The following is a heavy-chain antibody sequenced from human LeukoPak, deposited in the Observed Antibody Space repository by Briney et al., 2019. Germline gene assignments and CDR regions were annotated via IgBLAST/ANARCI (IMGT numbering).Heavy chain of an antibody. D-gene: IGHD3-10*01. Sequence: ASVKVSCKASGYTFTGYYMHWVRQAPGQGLEWMGWINPNSGGTNYAQKLQGRVTMTTDTSTSTAYMELRSLRSDDTAVYYCAGTPLGGEHPYYYGSGSYQEDYWGQGTLVTVSS. CDR1: GYTFTGYY. J-gene: IGHJ4*02. CDR3: AGTPLGGEHPYYYGSGSYQEDY. CDR2: INPNSGGT. V-gene: IGHV1-2*02.